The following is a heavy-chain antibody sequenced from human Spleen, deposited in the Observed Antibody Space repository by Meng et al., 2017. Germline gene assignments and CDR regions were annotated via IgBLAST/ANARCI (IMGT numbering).Heavy chain of an antibody. CDR3: AKDRETVATISDY. J-gene: IGHJ4*02. CDR1: GFTFSESY. D-gene: IGHD5-12*01. V-gene: IGHV3-74*01. Sequence: GESLKISCAASGFTFSESYMSWIRQAPGKGLVWVSRINTDGSTTTYADSVRGRFTIERDNSKNTLYLQMNSLRADDTAVYYCAKDRETVATISDYWGQGTLVTVSS. CDR2: INTDGSTT.